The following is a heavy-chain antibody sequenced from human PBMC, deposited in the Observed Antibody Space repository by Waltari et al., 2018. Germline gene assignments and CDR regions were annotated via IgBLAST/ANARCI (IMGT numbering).Heavy chain of an antibody. J-gene: IGHJ3*02. V-gene: IGHV4-38-2*01. D-gene: IGHD6-13*01. Sequence: QVQLQESGPGLVKPSETLSLPCAVSGYSISSGYYWGWIRQPPGKGLEWSGSIYHSGSTYYNPSLKSRVTISVDTSKNQFSLKLSSVTAADTAVYYCARPRKYSSSWYAFDIWGQGTMVTVSS. CDR1: GYSISSGYY. CDR3: ARPRKYSSSWYAFDI. CDR2: IYHSGST.